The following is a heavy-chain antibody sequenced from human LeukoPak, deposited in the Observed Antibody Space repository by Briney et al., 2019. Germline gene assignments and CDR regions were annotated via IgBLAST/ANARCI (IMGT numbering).Heavy chain of an antibody. CDR1: GYTFTGYY. CDR3: ARDWRQYYDFWSGYYDRANYYFDY. J-gene: IGHJ4*02. D-gene: IGHD3-3*01. V-gene: IGHV1-2*02. Sequence: ASVKVSCKASGYTFTGYYMHWVRQAPGQGLEWMGWINPNSGGTNYAQKFQGRVTMTRDTSISTAYMELSRLRSNATAVYYCARDWRQYYDFWSGYYDRANYYFDYWGQGTLVTVSS. CDR2: INPNSGGT.